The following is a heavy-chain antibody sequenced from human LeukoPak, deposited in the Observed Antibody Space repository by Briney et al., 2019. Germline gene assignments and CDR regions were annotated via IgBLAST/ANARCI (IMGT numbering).Heavy chain of an antibody. CDR2: IYSGGST. D-gene: IGHD2/OR15-2a*01. V-gene: IGHV3-53*04. CDR1: GFTVSSNY. J-gene: IGHJ6*02. Sequence: GGSLRLSCAASGFTVSSNYMNWVCQAPGKGLEWVSVIYSGGSTYYADSVKGRFTISRHSSNNTLYIQMNSLRAEDTAVYYCARLTTYYGMDVWGQGTTVTVSS. CDR3: ARLTTYYGMDV.